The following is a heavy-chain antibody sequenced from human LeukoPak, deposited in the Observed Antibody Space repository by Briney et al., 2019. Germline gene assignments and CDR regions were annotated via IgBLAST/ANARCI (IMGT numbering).Heavy chain of an antibody. CDR2: IYYSGST. CDR1: GGSISSSSYS. CDR3: ARDPPNYCSGGSCYGH. Sequence: PSETLSLTCTVSGGSISSSSYSWGWIRQPPGKGLEWIGSIYYSGSTYYNPSLNSRVTISVDSSKNQFSLKLSSVTAADTAVYYCARDPPNYCSGGSCYGHWGQGTLVTVSS. J-gene: IGHJ4*02. D-gene: IGHD2-15*01. V-gene: IGHV4-39*07.